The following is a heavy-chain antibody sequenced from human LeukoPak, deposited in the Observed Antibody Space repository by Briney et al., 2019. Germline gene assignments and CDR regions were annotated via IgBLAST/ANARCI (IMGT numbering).Heavy chain of an antibody. D-gene: IGHD5-12*01. V-gene: IGHV4-39*07. Sequence: SETLSLTCTVSGGSISSSRYYGGWVRQPPGKGLEWIGSLYYSGSTNYNPSLKSRVTISVDTSKNQFSLKLSSVTAADTAVYYCARSGAHGRYSGYPRREYYFDYWGQGTLVTVSS. CDR3: ARSGAHGRYSGYPRREYYFDY. CDR2: LYYSGST. J-gene: IGHJ4*02. CDR1: GGSISSSRYY.